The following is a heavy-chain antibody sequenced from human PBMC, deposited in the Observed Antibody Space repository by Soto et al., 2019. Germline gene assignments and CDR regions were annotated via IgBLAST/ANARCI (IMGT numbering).Heavy chain of an antibody. J-gene: IGHJ4*02. V-gene: IGHV4-61*01. CDR1: GGSVSSGSYY. CDR3: ARGNRGYSYGCFIY. CDR2: IYYSGST. D-gene: IGHD5-18*01. Sequence: SESLSLSCTVSGGSVSSGSYYWSWIRQPPGKGLEWIGYIYYSGSTNYNPSLKSRVTISVDTSKNQFSLKLSSVTAADTAVYYCARGNRGYSYGCFIYWGQGTLVTVSS.